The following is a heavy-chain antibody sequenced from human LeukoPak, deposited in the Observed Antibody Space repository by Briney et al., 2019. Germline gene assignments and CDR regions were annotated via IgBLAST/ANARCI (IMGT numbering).Heavy chain of an antibody. Sequence: PGGSLRLSCAASGFTFSSYWMSWVRQAPGKGLEWVANIKQDGSEKYYVDSVKGRFTISRDNAKNSLYLQMNSMRAEDTAVYYCARGPTIAVDGPVDYWGQGTTVTAS. D-gene: IGHD6-19*01. CDR1: GFTFSSYW. J-gene: IGHJ4*02. CDR2: IKQDGSEK. CDR3: ARGPTIAVDGPVDY. V-gene: IGHV3-7*01.